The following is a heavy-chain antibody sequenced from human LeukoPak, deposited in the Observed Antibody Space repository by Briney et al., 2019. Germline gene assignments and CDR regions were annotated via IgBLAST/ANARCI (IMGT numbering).Heavy chain of an antibody. V-gene: IGHV4-34*08. D-gene: IGHD6-6*01. CDR2: INHSGST. CDR3: AGIEYSSSY. CDR1: GFTFSSYW. J-gene: IGHJ4*02. Sequence: GSLRLSCAASGFTFSSYWMHWVRQAPGKGLEWIGEINHSGSTNYNPSLKSRVTISVDTSKNQFSLKLSSVTAADTAVYYCAGIEYSSSYWGQGTLVTVSS.